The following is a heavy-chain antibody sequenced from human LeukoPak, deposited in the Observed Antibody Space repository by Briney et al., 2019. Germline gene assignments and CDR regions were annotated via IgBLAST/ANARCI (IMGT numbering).Heavy chain of an antibody. J-gene: IGHJ3*02. CDR1: GGSFSGYY. CDR3: ATYACSGGSCYEPEAFDI. Sequence: SETLSLTCAAYGGSFSGYYWSWIRQPPGKGLEWIGEINHSGSTNYNPPLKSRVTISVDTSKNQFSLKLSSVTAADTAVYHCATYACSGGSCYEPEAFDIWGQGTMVTVSS. V-gene: IGHV4-34*01. CDR2: INHSGST. D-gene: IGHD2-15*01.